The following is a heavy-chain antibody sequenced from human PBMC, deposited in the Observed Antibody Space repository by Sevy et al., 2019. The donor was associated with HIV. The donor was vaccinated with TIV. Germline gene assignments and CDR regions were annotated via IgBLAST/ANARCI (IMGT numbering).Heavy chain of an antibody. CDR3: AIEGTHRRRDY. Sequence: GGSLRLSCAASVFTFSSQAMSWVRQSPGKGQKWVSIISASGDHTYYADSVKGRFTISRDNSKNTLYLQMNGLRAEDTAVYYCAIEGTHRRRDYGGRGTLVTVSS. CDR1: VFTFSSQA. V-gene: IGHV3-23*01. J-gene: IGHJ4*02. CDR2: ISASGDHT.